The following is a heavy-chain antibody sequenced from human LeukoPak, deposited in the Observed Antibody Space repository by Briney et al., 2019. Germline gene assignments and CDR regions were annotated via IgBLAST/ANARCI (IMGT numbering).Heavy chain of an antibody. CDR1: GGSFSGYY. CDR3: ARGIPGIAVAGSDAFDI. J-gene: IGHJ3*02. D-gene: IGHD6-19*01. CDR2: INHSGST. V-gene: IGHV4-34*01. Sequence: SETLSLTCAVYGGSFSGYYWSWIRQPPGKGLEWIGEINHSGSTNYNPSLKSRVTISVDTSKNQFSLKLSSVTAADTAVYYCARGIPGIAVAGSDAFDIWGQGIMVTVSS.